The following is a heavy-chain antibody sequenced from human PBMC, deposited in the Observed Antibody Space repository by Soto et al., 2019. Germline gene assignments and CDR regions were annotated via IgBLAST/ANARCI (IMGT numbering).Heavy chain of an antibody. CDR2: IIPILGIA. CDR1: GGTFSSYT. D-gene: IGHD5-18*01. V-gene: IGHV1-69*02. J-gene: IGHJ5*02. Sequence: QVQLVQSGAEVKKPGSSVKVSCKASGGTFSSYTISWVRQAPGQGLEWMGRIIPILGIANYAQKFQGRVTITADKSTSSAAMELSRLRSEDTAVYYGASTPVSVDTAMSPFHLFDPRGQGTLVTFSS. CDR3: ASTPVSVDTAMSPFHLFDP.